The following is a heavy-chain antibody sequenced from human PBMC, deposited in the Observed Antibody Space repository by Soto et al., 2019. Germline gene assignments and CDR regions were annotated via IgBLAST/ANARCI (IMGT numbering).Heavy chain of an antibody. CDR1: AGSIGSYY. Sequence: SETLSLTCTVSAGSIGSYYWTWIRQPPGKELEWIGYLYYSGTTNYNPSLKSRVTISVDTSKNQFSLKLRSVTAADTAVYYCARGVQRNWFDPWGQGTLVTVSS. V-gene: IGHV4-59*01. J-gene: IGHJ5*02. CDR3: ARGVQRNWFDP. D-gene: IGHD3-10*02. CDR2: LYYSGTT.